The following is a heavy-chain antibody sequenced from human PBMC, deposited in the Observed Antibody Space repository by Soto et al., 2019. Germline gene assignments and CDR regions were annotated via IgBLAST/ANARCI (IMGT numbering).Heavy chain of an antibody. CDR3: ARDFYGGFSYGPGDN. J-gene: IGHJ4*02. Sequence: GGSLRLSCVASGFTFWGDWMSWVRQAPGKGLEWVANIKQDGSAKQYLDSVRGRFTISRDNSKNSVYLQMNSLRAEDTALYYCARDFYGGFSYGPGDNWGQGTLVPV. CDR1: GFTFWGDW. D-gene: IGHD2-15*01. CDR2: IKQDGSAK. V-gene: IGHV3-7*01.